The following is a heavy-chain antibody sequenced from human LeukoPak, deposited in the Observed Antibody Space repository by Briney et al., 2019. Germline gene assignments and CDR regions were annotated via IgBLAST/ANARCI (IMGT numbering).Heavy chain of an antibody. J-gene: IGHJ6*02. V-gene: IGHV3-48*02. CDR1: GFTFNSYS. CDR3: ARGGHDYYGFDV. CDR2: ISSSSSTI. Sequence: GGFLRLSCAASGFTFNSYSMNWVRQAPGKGLEWVSYISSSSSTIYYADSVKGRFTISRDNAQNSLFLQMNSLRDEDTAVYYCARGGHDYYGFDVWGQGTTVTVSS.